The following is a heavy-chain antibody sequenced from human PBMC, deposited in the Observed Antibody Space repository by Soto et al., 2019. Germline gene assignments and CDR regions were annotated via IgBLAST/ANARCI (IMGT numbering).Heavy chain of an antibody. Sequence: ASVKVSCKASGGTFSSYTISWVRQAPGQGLEWMGRIIPILGIANYAQKFQGRVTITADKSTSTAYMELSSLRSEDTAVYYCARDALTQNIAAAGDFDYWGQGTLVTVSS. J-gene: IGHJ4*02. CDR1: GGTFSSYT. V-gene: IGHV1-69*04. CDR2: IIPILGIA. CDR3: ARDALTQNIAAAGDFDY. D-gene: IGHD6-13*01.